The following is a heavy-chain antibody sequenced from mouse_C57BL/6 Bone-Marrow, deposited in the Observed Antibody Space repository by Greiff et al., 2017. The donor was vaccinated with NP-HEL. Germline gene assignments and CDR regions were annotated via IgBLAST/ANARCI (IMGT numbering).Heavy chain of an antibody. Sequence: QVQLQQPGAELVMPGASVKLSCKASGYTFTSYWMHWVKQRPGQGLEWIGEIDPSDSYTNYNQKFKGKSTLTVDKSSSTAYMQLSSLTSEDSAVYYCARRGYGYDVDYWGQGTTLTVSS. CDR3: ARRGYGYDVDY. V-gene: IGHV1-69*01. J-gene: IGHJ2*01. CDR1: GYTFTSYW. D-gene: IGHD2-2*01. CDR2: IDPSDSYT.